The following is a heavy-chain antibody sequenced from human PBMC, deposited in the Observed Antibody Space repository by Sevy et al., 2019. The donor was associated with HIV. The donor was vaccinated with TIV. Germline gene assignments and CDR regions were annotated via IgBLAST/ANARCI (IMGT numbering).Heavy chain of an antibody. D-gene: IGHD3-16*01. Sequence: GGSLRLSCAASGFTFSSYSMNWVRQAPGKGLEWVSSISSSSSNIYYADSVKGRFTISRDNAKNSLYLQMNSLRAEDTAVYNCARDRSGLGHAFDIWGQGTMVTASS. CDR1: GFTFSSYS. J-gene: IGHJ3*02. CDR2: ISSSSSNI. V-gene: IGHV3-21*01. CDR3: ARDRSGLGHAFDI.